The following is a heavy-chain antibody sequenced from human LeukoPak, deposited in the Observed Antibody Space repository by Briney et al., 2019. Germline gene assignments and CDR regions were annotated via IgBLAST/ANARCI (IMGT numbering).Heavy chain of an antibody. CDR1: GFTFDDYA. Sequence: PGRSLRLSCAASGFTFDDYAMHWVRQAPGKGLEWVSGISWNSGSIGYADSVKGRFTISRDNAKNSLYLQMNSLRAEDMALYYCAKDTLDYGGNPTGAFDIWGQGTMVTVSS. V-gene: IGHV3-9*03. J-gene: IGHJ3*02. CDR3: AKDTLDYGGNPTGAFDI. D-gene: IGHD4-23*01. CDR2: ISWNSGSI.